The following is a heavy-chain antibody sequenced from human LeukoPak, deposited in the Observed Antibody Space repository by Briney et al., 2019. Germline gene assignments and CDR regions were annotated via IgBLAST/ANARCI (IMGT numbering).Heavy chain of an antibody. CDR2: IYHSGST. Sequence: SETLSLTCTVSGYSISSGYYWGWIRQPPGKGLEWIGSIYHSGSTYYNPSLKSRVTISVDTSKNQFSLKLNSVTAADTAVYYCAREATYFYDSKADFDIWGQGTMVTVSS. V-gene: IGHV4-38-2*02. CDR3: AREATYFYDSKADFDI. J-gene: IGHJ3*02. CDR1: GYSISSGYY. D-gene: IGHD3-22*01.